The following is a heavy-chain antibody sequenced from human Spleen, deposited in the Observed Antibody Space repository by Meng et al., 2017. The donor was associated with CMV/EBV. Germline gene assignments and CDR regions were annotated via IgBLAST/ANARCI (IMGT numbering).Heavy chain of an antibody. CDR2: IRYDGSNK. Sequence: GESLKISCTVSGLTFDNAWMTWVRQAPGKGLEWVTYIRYDGSNKYYADSVKGRFTISRDNSKNTLYLQMNSLGTEDTAVYFCAKDPTPYYDFWSGSYSDYWGQGTLVTVSS. D-gene: IGHD3-3*01. CDR3: AKDPTPYYDFWSGSYSDY. CDR1: GLTFDNAW. J-gene: IGHJ4*02. V-gene: IGHV3-30*02.